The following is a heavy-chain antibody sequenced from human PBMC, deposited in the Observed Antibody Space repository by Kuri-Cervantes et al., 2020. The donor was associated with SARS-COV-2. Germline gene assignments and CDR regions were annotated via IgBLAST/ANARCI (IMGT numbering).Heavy chain of an antibody. CDR1: GYTFGDYY. D-gene: IGHD3-10*01. Sequence: ASVKGSCKASGYTFGDYYMYWVRQAPGQGLEWRGWINPNSGGTNYAQKFQGWVTMTRDTSSTGYMELSRLRSDDTAVYYCARGMVRGLIQSYYYGMDVWGQGTTVTVSS. V-gene: IGHV1-2*04. J-gene: IGHJ6*02. CDR2: INPNSGGT. CDR3: ARGMVRGLIQSYYYGMDV.